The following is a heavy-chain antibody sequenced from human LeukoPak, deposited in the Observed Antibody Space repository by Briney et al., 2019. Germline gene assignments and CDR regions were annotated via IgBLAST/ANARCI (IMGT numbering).Heavy chain of an antibody. V-gene: IGHV3-74*01. D-gene: IGHD5-24*01. CDR2: IDTDGSTT. Sequence: GGSLRLSCAASGFTFSNSLMHWVRQVPGKGLVWVARIDTDGSTTHYADSVKGGFTISRDNAKNTLYLQMNTLRAEDTAVYYCVRDRDGYNYWGQGTLVTVSS. J-gene: IGHJ4*02. CDR3: VRDRDGYNY. CDR1: GFTFSNSL.